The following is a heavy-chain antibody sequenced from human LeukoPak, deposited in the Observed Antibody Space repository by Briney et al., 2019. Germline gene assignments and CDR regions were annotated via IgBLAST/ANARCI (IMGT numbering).Heavy chain of an antibody. Sequence: SEPLSLTCTVSGGSISSYYWGWIRQPPGKGLEWIGSIYYIGSTYFHPSLKNRVTISVDTPNKQFSLKLRSVTAADTAVYYCARHRSHRGYSYGYLRVGWFDPWVQGTLVTVSS. CDR2: IYYIGST. J-gene: IGHJ5*02. CDR3: ARHRSHRGYSYGYLRVGWFDP. V-gene: IGHV4-39*01. CDR1: GGSISSYY. D-gene: IGHD5-18*01.